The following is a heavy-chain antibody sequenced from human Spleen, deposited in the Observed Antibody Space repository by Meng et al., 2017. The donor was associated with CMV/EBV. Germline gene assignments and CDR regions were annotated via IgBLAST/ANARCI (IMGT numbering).Heavy chain of an antibody. CDR2: INPNSGGT. V-gene: IGHV1-2*02. CDR3: ARDRDFLYFFERSGSFDF. CDR1: GYTFTGYY. J-gene: IGHJ4*02. D-gene: IGHD3-22*01. Sequence: ASVKVSCKASGYTFTGYYLHWVRQAPGEGLEWLGWINPNSGGTNFAQKFQGRVTMTRDTSISTAYMELSSLRGDDTAIYFCARDRDFLYFFERSGSFDFWGQGTLVTVSS.